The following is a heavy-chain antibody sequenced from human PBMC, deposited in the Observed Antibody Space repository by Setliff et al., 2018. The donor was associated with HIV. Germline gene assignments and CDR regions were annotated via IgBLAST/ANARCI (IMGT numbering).Heavy chain of an antibody. CDR2: VFYTGFA. CDR1: GDSVNSYNYY. V-gene: IGHV4-61*01. CDR3: ARQVSIPGVAITPVDY. D-gene: IGHD5-12*01. J-gene: IGHJ4*02. Sequence: ETLSLTCKVSGDSVNSYNYYWSWIRQPPGKGLEWMGYVFYTGFAAYNPSLKSRLTISVDTSKSQFSLRLTSVTAADTAIYYCARQVSIPGVAITPVDYWGQGALVTVSS.